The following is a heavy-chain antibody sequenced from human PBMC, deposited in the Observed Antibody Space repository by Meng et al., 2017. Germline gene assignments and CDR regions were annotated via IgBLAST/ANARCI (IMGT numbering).Heavy chain of an antibody. D-gene: IGHD3-22*01. CDR3: AREVYYYYDSSGYYLEYNWFDP. CDR1: GGSFSGYY. J-gene: IGHJ5*02. CDR2: INHSGST. V-gene: IGHV4-34*01. Sequence: SETLSLTCAVYGGSFSGYYWSWIRQPPGKGLEWIGEINHSGSTYYNPSLKSRVTISVDTSKNQFSLKLSSVTAADTAVYYCAREVYYYYDSSGYYLEYNWFDPWGQGTLVTVSS.